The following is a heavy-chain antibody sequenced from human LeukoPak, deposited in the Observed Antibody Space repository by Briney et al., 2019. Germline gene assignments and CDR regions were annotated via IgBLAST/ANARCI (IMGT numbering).Heavy chain of an antibody. Sequence: SVKVSCKASGGTFSSYAISWVRQAPGQGLEWMGGIIPIFGTANYTQKFQGRVTITADESTSTAYMELSSLRSEDTAVYYCARAEWGSYDFWSGKPPRPTHLDVWGKGTTVTVSS. CDR2: IIPIFGTA. D-gene: IGHD3-3*01. J-gene: IGHJ6*04. CDR3: ARAEWGSYDFWSGKPPRPTHLDV. CDR1: GGTFSSYA. V-gene: IGHV1-69*13.